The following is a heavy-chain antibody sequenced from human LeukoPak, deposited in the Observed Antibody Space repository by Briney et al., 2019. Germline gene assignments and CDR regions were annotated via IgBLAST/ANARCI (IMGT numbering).Heavy chain of an antibody. D-gene: IGHD6-13*01. CDR2: INPNSGGT. CDR1: GYTFTGYY. Sequence: ASVKVSCKASGYTFTGYYMHWVRQAPGQGLEWMGWINPNSGGTNYAQKFQGWVTMTRDTSISTAYMELSRLRSEDTAVYYCARDGSSSWQFDYWGQGTLVTVSS. CDR3: ARDGSSSWQFDY. J-gene: IGHJ4*02. V-gene: IGHV1-2*04.